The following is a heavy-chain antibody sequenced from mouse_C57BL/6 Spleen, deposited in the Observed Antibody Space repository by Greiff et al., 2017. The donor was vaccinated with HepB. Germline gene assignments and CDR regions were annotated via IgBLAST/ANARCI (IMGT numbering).Heavy chain of an antibody. CDR2: IHPNSGST. J-gene: IGHJ4*01. CDR1: GYTFTSYW. CDR3: ARSGTEYAMDY. Sequence: VQLQQPGAELVKPGASVKLSCKASGYTFTSYWMHWVKQRPGQGLEWIGMIHPNSGSTNYNEKFKSKATLTVDKSSSTAYIQLSSLTSEDSAVYYCARSGTEYAMDYWGQGTSVTVSS. V-gene: IGHV1-64*01. D-gene: IGHD4-1*01.